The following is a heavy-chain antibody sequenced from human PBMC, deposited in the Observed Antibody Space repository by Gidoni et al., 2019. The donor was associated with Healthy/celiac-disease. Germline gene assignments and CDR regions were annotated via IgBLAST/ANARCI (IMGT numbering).Heavy chain of an antibody. V-gene: IGHV3-30*18. CDR1: GFTFSSYG. CDR2: ISYDGSNK. D-gene: IGHD3-10*01. Sequence: QVQLVESGGGVVQPGRSLRLSCAASGFTFSSYGMHWVRQAPGKGLEWVAVISYDGSNKYYADSVKGRFTISRDNSKNTLYLQMNSLRAEDTAVYYCAKVSGSGSYYLWDFDYWGQGTLVTVSS. CDR3: AKVSGSGSYYLWDFDY. J-gene: IGHJ4*02.